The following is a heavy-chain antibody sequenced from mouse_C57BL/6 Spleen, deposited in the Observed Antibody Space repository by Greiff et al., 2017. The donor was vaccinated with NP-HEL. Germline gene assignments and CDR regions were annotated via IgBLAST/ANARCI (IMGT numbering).Heavy chain of an antibody. Sequence: DVMLVESGGGLVKPGGSLKLSCAASGFTFSDYGMHWVRQAPEKGLEWVAYISSGSSTIYYADTVKGRFTISRDNAKNTLFLQMTSLRSEDTAMYYCARGLSYYAMDYWGQGTSVTVSS. CDR2: ISSGSSTI. J-gene: IGHJ4*01. CDR3: ARGLSYYAMDY. CDR1: GFTFSDYG. D-gene: IGHD1-1*01. V-gene: IGHV5-17*01.